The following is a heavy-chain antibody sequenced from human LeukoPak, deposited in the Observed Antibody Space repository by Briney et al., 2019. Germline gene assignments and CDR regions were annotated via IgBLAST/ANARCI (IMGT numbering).Heavy chain of an antibody. CDR1: GLTFSNAW. D-gene: IGHD3-22*01. Sequence: GGSLRLSCAASGLTFSNAWMSWVRQPPGKGLEWVGHIKGKIDGGTTDYAAPVKGRFTISRDDSKNTQYLQMNSLKTEDTAIYYCTTYYYDSTSDFWYWGQGTLVTVSS. V-gene: IGHV3-15*01. J-gene: IGHJ4*02. CDR3: TTYYYDSTSDFWY. CDR2: IKGKIDGGTT.